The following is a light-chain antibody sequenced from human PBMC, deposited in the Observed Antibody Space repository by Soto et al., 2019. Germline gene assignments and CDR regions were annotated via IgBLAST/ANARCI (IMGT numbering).Light chain of an antibody. CDR1: QSISSW. Sequence: DIQMTQSPSTLSASVGDRVTITCRASQSISSWLAWYQQKPGKAPKLLIVDASSLESGVPSRFSGSGSGTEFTLTISSLQPDDFATYYCQQYNSYSLTFGQGTKVEIK. CDR3: QQYNSYSLT. CDR2: DAS. J-gene: IGKJ1*01. V-gene: IGKV1-5*01.